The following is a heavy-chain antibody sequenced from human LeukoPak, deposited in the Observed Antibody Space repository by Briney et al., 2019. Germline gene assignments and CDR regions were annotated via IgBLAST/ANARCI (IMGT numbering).Heavy chain of an antibody. D-gene: IGHD3-16*01. J-gene: IGHJ6*03. Sequence: PGGSLRLSCAASGFIFSDYYMSWIRQAPGKGLEWVSTIKGIGPTTYYADSLKGRFTISRDNAKNSLFLQMSSLRADDTAIYYCARAGELRYMDVWGKGTAVTVSS. CDR3: ARAGELRYMDV. V-gene: IGHV3-11*04. CDR1: GFIFSDYY. CDR2: IKGIGPTT.